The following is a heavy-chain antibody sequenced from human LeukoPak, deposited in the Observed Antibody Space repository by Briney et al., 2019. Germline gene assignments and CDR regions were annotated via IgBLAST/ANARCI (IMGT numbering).Heavy chain of an antibody. CDR1: GFTFSSYA. CDR3: AKGVYYGSDNVDY. Sequence: PGGSLRLSCAASGFTFSSYAMSWIRQAPGKGLEWVSGVTVGGVSTYYADSVKGRFTISRDNSKNTLYLQMNSLRAEDTAVYYCAKGVYYGSDNVDYWGQGTLVTVSS. V-gene: IGHV3-23*01. CDR2: VTVGGVST. D-gene: IGHD3-10*01. J-gene: IGHJ4*02.